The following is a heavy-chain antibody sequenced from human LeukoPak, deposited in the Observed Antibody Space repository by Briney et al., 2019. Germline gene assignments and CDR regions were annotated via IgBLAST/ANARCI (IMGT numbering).Heavy chain of an antibody. D-gene: IGHD5-12*01. CDR2: ISWNSGSI. CDR3: AKGSGYDLKRGYFDY. Sequence: GGSLRLSCAASGFTFDDYAMHWVRQAPGKGLEWVSGISWNSGSIGYADSVKGRFTISRDNAKNSLYLQMNSLRAEDTALYYCAKGSGYDLKRGYFDYWGQGTLVTVSS. V-gene: IGHV3-9*01. CDR1: GFTFDDYA. J-gene: IGHJ4*02.